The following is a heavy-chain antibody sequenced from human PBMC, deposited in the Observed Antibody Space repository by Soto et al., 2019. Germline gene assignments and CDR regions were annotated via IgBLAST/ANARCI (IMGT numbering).Heavy chain of an antibody. V-gene: IGHV3-53*01. CDR3: AREAAAGTHFDY. CDR2: IYSGGST. D-gene: IGHD6-13*01. J-gene: IGHJ4*02. Sequence: LRLSCAASGFTVSSNYMSWVRQAPGKGLEWVSVIYSGGSTYYADSVKGRFTISRDNSKNTLYLQMNSLRAEDTAVYYCAREAAAGTHFDYWGQGTLVTVSS. CDR1: GFTVSSNY.